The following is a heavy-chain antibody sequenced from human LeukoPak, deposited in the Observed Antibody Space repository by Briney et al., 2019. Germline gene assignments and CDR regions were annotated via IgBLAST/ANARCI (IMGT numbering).Heavy chain of an antibody. V-gene: IGHV3-23*01. CDR1: GSTFSSYA. Sequence: GGSLRLSCAASGSTFSSYAMSWVRQAPGKGLEWVSAISGSGGSTYYADSVKGRFTISRDNSKNTLYLQMNSLRAEDTAVYYCALSSSPCCFDYWGQGTLVTVSS. CDR3: ALSSSPCCFDY. CDR2: ISGSGGST. D-gene: IGHD6-6*01. J-gene: IGHJ4*02.